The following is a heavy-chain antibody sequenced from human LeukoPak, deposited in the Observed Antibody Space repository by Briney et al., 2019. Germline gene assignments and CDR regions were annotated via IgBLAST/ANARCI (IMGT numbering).Heavy chain of an antibody. V-gene: IGHV3-30*02. Sequence: PVRTLRLSCAASGFTSSSYGMHSVGQAPGPGLKGLAGIRDAGSIKSYADTLPGRFAISRDKSKTTLYLHMSSVRAQAQTVHYFSKDGTPARYYYDSSGYDPRPPYYYYMDVWGKGTTVTISS. J-gene: IGHJ6*03. CDR1: GFTSSSYG. CDR2: IRDAGSIK. CDR3: SKDGTPARYYYDSSGYDPRPPYYYYMDV. D-gene: IGHD3-22*01.